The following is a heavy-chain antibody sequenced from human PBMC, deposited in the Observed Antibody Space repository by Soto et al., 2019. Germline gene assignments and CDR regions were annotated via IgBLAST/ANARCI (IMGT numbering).Heavy chain of an antibody. CDR3: ARDQVVVVVAATSNGGFDP. V-gene: IGHV1-46*01. CDR2: INPSGGST. J-gene: IGHJ5*02. Sequence: GASVKVSCKASGYTFTSYYMHWVRQAPGQGLEWMGIINPSGGSTSYAQKFQGRVTMTRDTSTSTVYMELSSLRSEDTAVYYCARDQVVVVVAATSNGGFDPWGQGTLVTVSS. CDR1: GYTFTSYY. D-gene: IGHD2-15*01.